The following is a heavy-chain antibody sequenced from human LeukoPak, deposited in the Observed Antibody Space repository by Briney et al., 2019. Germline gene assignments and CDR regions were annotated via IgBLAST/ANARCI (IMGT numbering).Heavy chain of an antibody. CDR2: IYPGDSDT. Sequence: GESLKISCKGSGYSFTSYWIGWVRQMPGKGLEWMGIIYPGDSDTRYSPSFQGQVTISADKSISTAYLQWSSLKALDTAMYYCARQTPSSGYYYAAFDIWGRGTMVTVSS. CDR3: ARQTPSSGYYYAAFDI. V-gene: IGHV5-51*01. D-gene: IGHD3-22*01. J-gene: IGHJ3*02. CDR1: GYSFTSYW.